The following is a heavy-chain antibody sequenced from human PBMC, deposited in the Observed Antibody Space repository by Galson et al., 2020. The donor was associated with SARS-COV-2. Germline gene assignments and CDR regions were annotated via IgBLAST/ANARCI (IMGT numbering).Heavy chain of an antibody. Sequence: ASVKVSCQASGYTFTGYYLHWVRQAPGQGLEWMGWINPNSGGTNYPQKFQGTVTMTRDTSISTAYMELSRQRSDDTAVYYCAREMDTAMGDYYWYGMDVWGQGTTVTVCS. CDR1: GYTFTGYY. D-gene: IGHD5-18*01. J-gene: IGHJ6*02. CDR2: INPNSGGT. CDR3: AREMDTAMGDYYWYGMDV. V-gene: IGHV1-2*02.